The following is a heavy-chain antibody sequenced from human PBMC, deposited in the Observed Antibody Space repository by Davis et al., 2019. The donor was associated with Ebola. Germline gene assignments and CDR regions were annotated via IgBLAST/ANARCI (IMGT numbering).Heavy chain of an antibody. J-gene: IGHJ6*03. CDR1: SGSVNSNVYS. D-gene: IGHD1-26*01. V-gene: IGHV4-61*08. CDR3: AALFSGSYLAYVDV. CDR2: IYNRGTT. Sequence: MPGGSLRLSCTVASGSVNSNVYSWNWIRQSPENGLEWIGFIYNRGTTNYNPSLNSRVTISKDTSRNQFALELRSVTAADTAVYYCAALFSGSYLAYVDVWGKGTTVTVS.